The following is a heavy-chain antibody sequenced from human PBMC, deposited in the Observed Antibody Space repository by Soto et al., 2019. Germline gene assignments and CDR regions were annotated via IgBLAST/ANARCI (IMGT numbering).Heavy chain of an antibody. CDR1: GYTFTSYY. CDR3: ARDPELYYYDSSGYHLY. D-gene: IGHD3-22*01. J-gene: IGHJ4*02. V-gene: IGHV1-46*01. Sequence: GASVKVSCKASGYTFTSYYMHWVRQAPGQGLEWMGIINPSGGSTSYAQKFQGRVTMTRDTSTSTVYMELSSLRSEDTAVYYCARDPELYYYDSSGYHLYWGQGTLVTVSS. CDR2: INPSGGST.